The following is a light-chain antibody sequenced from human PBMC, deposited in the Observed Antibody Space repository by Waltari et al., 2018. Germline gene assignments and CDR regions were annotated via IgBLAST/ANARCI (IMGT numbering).Light chain of an antibody. CDR3: QQFNTYPIP. CDR2: EAS. V-gene: IGKV1-5*03. J-gene: IGKJ3*01. Sequence: DIHMTQSPSTLSASVCNRVTITCRASHSISNWLAWYQQKPGKAPKLLIYEASSLENGVPSRFSGSGSGTEFTLTISSLQPDDFATYYCQQFNTYPIPFGRGTKVDIK. CDR1: HSISNW.